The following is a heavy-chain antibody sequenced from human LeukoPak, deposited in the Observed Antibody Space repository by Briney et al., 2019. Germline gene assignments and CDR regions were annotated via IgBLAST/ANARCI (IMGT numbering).Heavy chain of an antibody. Sequence: PRASVKVSCKASGYTFTSYDINWVRQATGQGLEWMGWISAYNGNTNYAQKLQGRVTMTTDTSTSTAYMELRSLRSDDTAVYYCARDANYDSSGYTPFDYWGQGTLVTVSS. J-gene: IGHJ4*02. CDR3: ARDANYDSSGYTPFDY. CDR1: GYTFTSYD. V-gene: IGHV1-18*01. CDR2: ISAYNGNT. D-gene: IGHD3-22*01.